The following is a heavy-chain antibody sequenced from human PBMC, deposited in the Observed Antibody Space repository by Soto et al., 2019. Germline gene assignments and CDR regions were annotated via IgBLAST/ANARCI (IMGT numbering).Heavy chain of an antibody. CDR3: ARAGGTTVPALCQFAS. J-gene: IGHJ4*02. CDR1: GFTFNTYS. V-gene: IGHV3-33*01. D-gene: IGHD4-17*01. Sequence: QVQLEESGGGVVQPGRSLRLSCEASGFTFNTYSMHWVRQPPGKGLEWLAAIWYDGTQKYYADSVKGRFIISRDNSKKTLYLEMNTLRAEDTAVYYWARAGGTTVPALCQFASWGQGTLVTVSS. CDR2: IWYDGTQK.